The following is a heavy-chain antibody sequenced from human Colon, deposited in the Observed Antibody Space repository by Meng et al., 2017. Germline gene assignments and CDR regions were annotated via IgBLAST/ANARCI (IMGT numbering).Heavy chain of an antibody. V-gene: IGHV4-4*02. CDR2: IYQGGNT. J-gene: IGHJ5*02. CDR1: GGSINSSNW. CDR3: SRGVVAGAMVWFDP. D-gene: IGHD2-2*01. Sequence: QVQLQESGPGLVKPSGTLSLTCAVSGGSINSSNWLLWVRQPPGKGLEWLGEIYQGGNTNYNPSLKSRVTLSLDKSKNQFSLRLTSVTAADTAMYYCSRGVVAGAMVWFDPWGPGTLVTVSS.